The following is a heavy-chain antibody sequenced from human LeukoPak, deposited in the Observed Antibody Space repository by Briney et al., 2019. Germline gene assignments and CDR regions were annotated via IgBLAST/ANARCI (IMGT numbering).Heavy chain of an antibody. V-gene: IGHV3-30-3*01. CDR3: ARMGDYDYVWGSHEVDY. Sequence: GGSLRLSCAASGFTFSSYAMHWVRQAPGKGLEWVAVISYDGSNKYYADSAKGRFTISRDNAKNSLYLQMNSLRDEDTAVYYCARMGDYDYVWGSHEVDYWGQGTLVTVSS. J-gene: IGHJ4*02. CDR2: ISYDGSNK. D-gene: IGHD3-16*01. CDR1: GFTFSSYA.